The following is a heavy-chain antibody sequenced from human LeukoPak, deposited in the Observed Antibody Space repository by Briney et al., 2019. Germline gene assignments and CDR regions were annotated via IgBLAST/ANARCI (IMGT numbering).Heavy chain of an antibody. CDR3: ARAGGSYYYDAFDI. Sequence: GGSLRLSCAASGFTFSSYGMRWVRQAPGKGLEWVADIWYDGSNKYYADSVKRRFTISRHNSKNTLYLQMNSLRADDTAVYYCARAGGSYYYDAFDIWGQGTMVTVSS. V-gene: IGHV3-33*01. CDR2: IWYDGSNK. D-gene: IGHD1-26*01. CDR1: GFTFSSYG. J-gene: IGHJ3*02.